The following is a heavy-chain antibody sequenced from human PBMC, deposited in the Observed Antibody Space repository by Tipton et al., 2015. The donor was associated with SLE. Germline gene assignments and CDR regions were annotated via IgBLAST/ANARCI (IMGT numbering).Heavy chain of an antibody. D-gene: IGHD3-3*01. J-gene: IGHJ6*02. Sequence: SLRLSCAASGFTFSSYAMHWVRQAPGKGLEWVAVISYDGSNKYYADSVKGRFTISRDNSKNTLYLQMNSLRAEDTAVYYCARGNSYFGFWSGQPDYGMDVWGQGTTVIVSS. CDR2: ISYDGSNK. CDR1: GFTFSSYA. V-gene: IGHV3-30*04. CDR3: ARGNSYFGFWSGQPDYGMDV.